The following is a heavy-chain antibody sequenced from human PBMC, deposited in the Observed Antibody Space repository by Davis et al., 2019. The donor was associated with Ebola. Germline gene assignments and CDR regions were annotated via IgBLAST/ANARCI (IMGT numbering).Heavy chain of an antibody. J-gene: IGHJ4*02. CDR3: ARGQELYFDY. Sequence: SETLSLTCTVPGGSISSYYWRWIRQPPGKGLEWIGYIYYSGSTNYNPSLKSRVTISVDTSKNQFSLKLSSVTAADTAVYYCARGQELYFDYWGQGTLVTVSS. CDR2: IYYSGST. V-gene: IGHV4-59*12. CDR1: GGSISSYY. D-gene: IGHD1-26*01.